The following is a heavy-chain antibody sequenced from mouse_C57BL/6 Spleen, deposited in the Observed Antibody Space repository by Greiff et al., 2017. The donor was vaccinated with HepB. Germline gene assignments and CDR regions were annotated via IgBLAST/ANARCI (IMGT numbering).Heavy chain of an antibody. Sequence: QVQLQQPGAELVKPGASVKLSCKASGYTFTSYWMHWVKQRPGQGLEWIGIIHPNSGSTNYNEKFKSKATLTVDKSSSTAYMQLSSLTSEDSAVYYCAPTVVATRAWFAYWGQGTLVTVSA. CDR1: GYTFTSYW. V-gene: IGHV1-64*01. CDR3: APTVVATRAWFAY. J-gene: IGHJ3*01. CDR2: IHPNSGST. D-gene: IGHD1-1*01.